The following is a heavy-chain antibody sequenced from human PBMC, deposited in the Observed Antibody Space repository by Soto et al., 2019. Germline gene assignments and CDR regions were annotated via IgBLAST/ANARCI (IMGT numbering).Heavy chain of an antibody. CDR1: GFTFSSYG. D-gene: IGHD2-2*02. Sequence: PGGSLRLSCAASGFTFSSYGMHWVRQAPGKGLEWVAVISYDGSNKYYADSVKGRFTISRDNSKNTLYLQMNSLRAEDTAVYYCAKERGPGYCSSTSCYSDAFDIWGQGTMVTVSS. CDR3: AKERGPGYCSSTSCYSDAFDI. J-gene: IGHJ3*02. V-gene: IGHV3-30*18. CDR2: ISYDGSNK.